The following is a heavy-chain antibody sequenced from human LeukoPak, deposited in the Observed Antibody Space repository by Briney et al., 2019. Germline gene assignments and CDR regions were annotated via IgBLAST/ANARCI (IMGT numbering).Heavy chain of an antibody. V-gene: IGHV4-61*01. D-gene: IGHD6-19*01. CDR1: GGSVISVSYY. CDR2: IYYSGST. J-gene: IGHJ4*02. CDR3: ARDGGYSSGWYEET. Sequence: SETLSLTCTVSGGSVISVSYYWSWIRQPPGKGLEWIGYIYYSGSTNYNPSLKSRVTISVDTSKNQFSLKLSSVTAADTAVYYCARDGGYSSGWYEETWGQGTLVTVSS.